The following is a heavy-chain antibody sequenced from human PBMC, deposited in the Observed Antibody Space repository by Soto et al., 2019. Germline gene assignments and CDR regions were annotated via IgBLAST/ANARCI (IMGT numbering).Heavy chain of an antibody. V-gene: IGHV1-46*02. Sequence: QVQLVQSGAEVKKPGASGKVSCRTSGYTFKHYYIHWVRQAPGQGLEWLGIINPASASTNYAQEFQDRVTLTMDTSTTTVYMELSGLRAEDTAIFYCARDLAAGDHWGQGTLVTVSS. CDR1: GYTFKHYY. D-gene: IGHD6-13*01. J-gene: IGHJ4*02. CDR3: ARDLAAGDH. CDR2: INPASAST.